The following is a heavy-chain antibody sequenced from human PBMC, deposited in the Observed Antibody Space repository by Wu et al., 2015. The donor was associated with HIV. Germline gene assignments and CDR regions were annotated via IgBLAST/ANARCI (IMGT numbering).Heavy chain of an antibody. J-gene: IGHJ3*02. D-gene: IGHD6-13*01. CDR2: INPNSGGT. Sequence: QLVQSGAEVKKPGASVKVSCKASGYTFTGFYIHWVRQAPGQGLEWMGWINPNSGGTNYAQKFQGRVTMTRDTSISTAYMELSRLRSDDTAVYYCARDIGPNIAAAGIGAFDIWGQGTMVTVSS. V-gene: IGHV1-2*02. CDR3: ARDIGPNIAAAGIGAFDI. CDR1: GYTFTGFY.